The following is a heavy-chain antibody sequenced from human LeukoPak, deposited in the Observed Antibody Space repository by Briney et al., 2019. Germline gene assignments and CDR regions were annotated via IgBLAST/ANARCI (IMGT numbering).Heavy chain of an antibody. D-gene: IGHD1-1*01. CDR1: GFTFSSYT. CDR2: IAGSSGYI. Sequence: PGGSLRLSCAASGFTFSSYTMNWVRQAPGKGLEWVSSIAGSSGYISYADSVKGRFTISRDNAKNSLYLQMNSLRAEDTAVYYCARIHNLGILAHFDYWGQGTLVTVSS. CDR3: ARIHNLGILAHFDY. V-gene: IGHV3-21*01. J-gene: IGHJ4*02.